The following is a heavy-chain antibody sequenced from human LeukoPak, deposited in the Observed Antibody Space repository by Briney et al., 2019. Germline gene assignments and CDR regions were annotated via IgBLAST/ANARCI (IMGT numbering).Heavy chain of an antibody. CDR2: TYYSSNWYS. V-gene: IGHV6-1*01. CDR1: GDSVSTNNAG. J-gene: IGHJ4*02. Sequence: SQTLSLTFAISGDSVSTNNAGWNWIRQSPSRGLEWLGRTYYSSNWYSDYAVSVKSRITINPDTSKNPFSLQLNSVTPEDTAVYYCSRGWLQQGFDYWGQGTLVTVSS. D-gene: IGHD5-24*01. CDR3: SRGWLQQGFDY.